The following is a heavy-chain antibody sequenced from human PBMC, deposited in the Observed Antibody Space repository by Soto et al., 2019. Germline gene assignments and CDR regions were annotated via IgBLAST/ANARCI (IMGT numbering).Heavy chain of an antibody. V-gene: IGHV3-21*04. CDR2: MTSVGTFV. CDR3: ARGFSAGKGSPPDY. Sequence: GGSLRLSCTGSGFTFNTYTMIWVRQAPGKGLEWVSTMTSVGTFVYSADSVKGRFAISRDNSKNTLYLQMNSLRDGDTAVYYCARGFSAGKGSPPDYWGQGTLVTVSS. D-gene: IGHD3-10*01. J-gene: IGHJ4*02. CDR1: GFTFNTYT.